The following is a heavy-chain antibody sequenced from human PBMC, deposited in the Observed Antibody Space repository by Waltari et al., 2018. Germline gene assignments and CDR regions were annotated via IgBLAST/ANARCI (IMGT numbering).Heavy chain of an antibody. CDR2: IYYSGST. D-gene: IGHD6-13*01. Sequence: QEQLQESGPGLVKPSETLSLTCTVSGGSISSHYWSWIRQPPGKGLEWIGYIYYSGSTNYNPSLKSRVTISVDTSKNQFSLKLSSVTAADTAVYYCARGSGAAADYYYYYYMDGWGKGTTVTVSS. CDR3: ARGSGAAADYYYYYYMDG. J-gene: IGHJ6*03. CDR1: GGSISSHY. V-gene: IGHV4-59*11.